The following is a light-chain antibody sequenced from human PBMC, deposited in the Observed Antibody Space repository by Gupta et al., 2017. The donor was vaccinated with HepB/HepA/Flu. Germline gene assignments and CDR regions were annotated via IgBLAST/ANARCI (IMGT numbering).Light chain of an antibody. J-gene: IGLJ2*01. CDR1: SSDVGSYNL. Sequence: QSALTHPASVSGSPGQSIPIPCTGTSSDVGSYNLVSWYQQHPGKAPKLMIYEVSKRPSGVSNRFSGSKSGNTASLTISGLQAEDEADYYCCSYAGSSNWVFGGGTKLTVL. CDR2: EVS. CDR3: CSYAGSSNWV. V-gene: IGLV2-23*02.